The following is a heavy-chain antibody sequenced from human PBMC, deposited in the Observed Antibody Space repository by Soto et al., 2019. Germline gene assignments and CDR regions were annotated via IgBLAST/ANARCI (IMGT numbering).Heavy chain of an antibody. V-gene: IGHV4-34*01. CDR1: GGSFSGYY. J-gene: IGHJ4*02. Sequence: SETLSLTCAVYGGSFSGYYWSWIRQPPGKGLEWIGKINHSGSTNYNPSLKRRVTISVDTSKNQFSLKLSSVTAADTAVYYCARGIRYCTNGVCYRDRIDYWGQGTVVTVSS. D-gene: IGHD2-8*01. CDR2: INHSGST. CDR3: ARGIRYCTNGVCYRDRIDY.